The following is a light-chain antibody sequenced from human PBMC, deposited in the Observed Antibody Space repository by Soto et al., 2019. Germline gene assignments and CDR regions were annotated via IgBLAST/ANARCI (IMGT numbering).Light chain of an antibody. CDR3: QHYNNWPPWT. Sequence: EIVMTQSPATLSVSPGERATLSCRASQSVSSNLAWYQQKPGQGPRLLIYGASTRATGIPARFSGSGSGTELTLTISSLQSEDFAVYYCQHYNNWPPWTFGQGTKVEIK. CDR1: QSVSSN. J-gene: IGKJ1*01. V-gene: IGKV3-15*01. CDR2: GAS.